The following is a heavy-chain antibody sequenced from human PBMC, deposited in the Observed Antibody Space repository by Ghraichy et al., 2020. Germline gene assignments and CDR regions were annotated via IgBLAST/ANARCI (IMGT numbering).Heavy chain of an antibody. J-gene: IGHJ4*02. CDR2: ISGSGGRT. D-gene: IGHD3-3*01. CDR1: GFAFSSYA. Sequence: GGSLRLSCAASGFAFSSYAMTGVRQAPGRGLEWVSAISGSGGRTYYADSVKGRFTISRDNSKNTLCLQMSSLRAEDTAIYYCAKGDGYYDFLLHSWGQGTLVTVSS. CDR3: AKGDGYYDFLLHS. V-gene: IGHV3-23*01.